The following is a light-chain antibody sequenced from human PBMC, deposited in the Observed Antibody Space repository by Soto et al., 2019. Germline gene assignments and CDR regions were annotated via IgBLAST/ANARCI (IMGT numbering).Light chain of an antibody. V-gene: IGKV1-12*01. J-gene: IGKJ1*01. CDR2: AAS. CDR3: QQATSFPRT. Sequence: IQMTQSPSSLSASVGDRFTITCQASQDISNYLNWYQQKPGKAPKLLIYAASTLQGGVPSRFSGSGSGTEFTLTISSLQPEDFATYYCQQATSFPRTFGQGTKVDIK. CDR1: QDISNY.